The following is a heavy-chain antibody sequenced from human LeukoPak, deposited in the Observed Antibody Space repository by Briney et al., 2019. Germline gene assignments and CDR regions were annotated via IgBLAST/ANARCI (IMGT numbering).Heavy chain of an antibody. D-gene: IGHD2-2*01. V-gene: IGHV4-59*01. CDR1: SGSIRSYC. J-gene: IGHJ3*02. CDR3: ARACSSTSCYRAFDI. Sequence: SETLSLTCTVSSGSIRSYCWSWIRQPPGKGLEWIGYIYFSGSTNYNPSLKSRVTISVDTSKNQFSLKLSSVTAADTAVYYCARACSSTSCYRAFDIWGQGTMVTVSS. CDR2: IYFSGST.